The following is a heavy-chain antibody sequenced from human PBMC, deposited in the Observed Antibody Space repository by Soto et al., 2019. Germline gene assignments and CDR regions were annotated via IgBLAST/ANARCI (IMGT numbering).Heavy chain of an antibody. Sequence: SETLSLTCTVSGGSISSYYWSWIRQPPGKGLEWIGYIYYSGSTNYNPSLKSRVTISVDTSKNQFSLKLSSVTAADTAVYYCARIEAERNGWFDPWGQGTMGTVSS. CDR1: GGSISSYY. J-gene: IGHJ5*02. CDR2: IYYSGST. V-gene: IGHV4-59*08. D-gene: IGHD2-8*01. CDR3: ARIEAERNGWFDP.